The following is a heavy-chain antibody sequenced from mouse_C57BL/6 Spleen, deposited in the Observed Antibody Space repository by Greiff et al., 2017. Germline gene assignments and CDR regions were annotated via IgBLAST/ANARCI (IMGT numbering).Heavy chain of an antibody. CDR3: SREGYGNYDLAWFAD. D-gene: IGHD2-10*02. CDR1: GYTFTSYW. CDR2: IDPNGGGT. V-gene: IGHV1-72*01. J-gene: IGHJ3*01. Sequence: QVQLQQPGAELVKPGASVKLSCKASGYTFTSYWMHWVKQRPGRGLEWVGRIDPNGGGTKYNEKFKSKATLTVANTSSTAYMQLRSLTSEDSAVYDCSREGYGNYDLAWFADWGPGTLVTVSA.